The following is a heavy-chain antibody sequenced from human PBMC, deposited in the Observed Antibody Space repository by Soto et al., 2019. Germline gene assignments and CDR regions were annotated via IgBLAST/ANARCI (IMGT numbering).Heavy chain of an antibody. V-gene: IGHV1-69*05. CDR1: GGTFSSYA. Sequence: GASVKVSCKASGGTFSSYAISWVRQAPGQGLEWMGGIIPIFGTANYAQKFQGRVTMTRNTSISTAYMELSSLRSEDTAVYYCASSTYSYYYDSSGYYYSSPLEGFQHWGQGTLVTVSS. D-gene: IGHD3-22*01. J-gene: IGHJ1*01. CDR2: IIPIFGTA. CDR3: ASSTYSYYYDSSGYYYSSPLEGFQH.